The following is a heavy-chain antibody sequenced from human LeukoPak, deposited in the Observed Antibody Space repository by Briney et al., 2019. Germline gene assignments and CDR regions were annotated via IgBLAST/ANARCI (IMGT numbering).Heavy chain of an antibody. CDR1: GFTFSSYG. CDR2: IWYDGSNK. J-gene: IGHJ3*02. Sequence: GGSLRLSCAASGFTFSSYGMHWVRQAPGKGLEWVAVIWYDGSNKYYADSVKGRFTISRDNSKNTLYLQMNSLRAEDTAVYYCARADTSGTSSSDAFDIWGQGTMVTVSS. CDR3: ARADTSGTSSSDAFDI. V-gene: IGHV3-33*01. D-gene: IGHD3-10*01.